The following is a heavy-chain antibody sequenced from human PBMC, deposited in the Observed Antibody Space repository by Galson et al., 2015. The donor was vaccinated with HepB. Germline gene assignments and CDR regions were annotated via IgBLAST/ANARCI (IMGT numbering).Heavy chain of an antibody. CDR2: IIPILGIA. CDR1: GGTFSSYT. D-gene: IGHD3-10*01. Sequence: SVKVSCKASGGTFSSYTISWVRQAPGQGLEWMGRIIPILGIANYAQKFQGRVTITADKSTSTAYMELSSLRSEDTAVYYCFCGYTMVRGVPGAFDIWGQGTMVTVSS. CDR3: FCGYTMVRGVPGAFDI. J-gene: IGHJ3*02. V-gene: IGHV1-69*02.